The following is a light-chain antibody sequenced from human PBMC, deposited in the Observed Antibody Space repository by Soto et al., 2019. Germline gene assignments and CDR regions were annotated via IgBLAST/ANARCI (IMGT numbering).Light chain of an antibody. CDR1: QTISSW. Sequence: DIQMTHSPSILSASVGDRVTITCRASQTISSWLAWYQQKPGKVPKLLIYKVSTLQSGVPSRFNGSVSGTEFPLTISSLQPDDFAIYYCQQYDDYSFTFGQGTKLPIK. V-gene: IGKV1-5*03. J-gene: IGKJ2*01. CDR2: KVS. CDR3: QQYDDYSFT.